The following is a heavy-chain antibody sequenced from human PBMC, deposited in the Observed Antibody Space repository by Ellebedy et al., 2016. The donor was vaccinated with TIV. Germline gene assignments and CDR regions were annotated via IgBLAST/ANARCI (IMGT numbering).Heavy chain of an antibody. CDR3: ARRLDRTDAFDI. D-gene: IGHD1-1*01. Sequence: SVKVSXKASGGTFSSYAISWVRQAPGQGLEWMGRIIPLVDIANYAQKFQGGVTITADKSTRKVYMELTSLRSEDTAVYFCARRLDRTDAFDIWGQGTMVTVSS. CDR1: GGTFSSYA. CDR2: IIPLVDIA. V-gene: IGHV1-69*04. J-gene: IGHJ3*02.